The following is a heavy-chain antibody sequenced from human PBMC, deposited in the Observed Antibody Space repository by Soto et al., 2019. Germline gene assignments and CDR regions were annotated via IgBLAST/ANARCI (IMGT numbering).Heavy chain of an antibody. Sequence: GGSLRLSCAASGFTFSSYAMSWVRQAPGKGLEWVSAISGSGGSTYYADSVKGRFTISRDNSKNTLYLQMDSLRAEDTAVYYCAKVGDYDILTGYIFTYYFDYWGQGTLVTV. J-gene: IGHJ4*02. CDR2: ISGSGGST. CDR1: GFTFSSYA. CDR3: AKVGDYDILTGYIFTYYFDY. V-gene: IGHV3-23*01. D-gene: IGHD3-9*01.